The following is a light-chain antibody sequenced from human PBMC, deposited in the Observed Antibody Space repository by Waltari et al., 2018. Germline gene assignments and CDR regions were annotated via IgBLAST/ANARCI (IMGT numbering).Light chain of an antibody. CDR3: AAWDDTLKGL. CDR2: NED. J-gene: IGLJ3*02. Sequence: QSVLTQPPSASGAPGQRVTITCSIGSSNIGSNTVNCYQQFPGTAPKLLMFNEDQRASGVPCRFAGSRSVTSASLAISGLQSEDEATYDCAAWDDTLKGLFGGGTTLTVL. V-gene: IGLV1-44*01. CDR1: SSNIGSNT.